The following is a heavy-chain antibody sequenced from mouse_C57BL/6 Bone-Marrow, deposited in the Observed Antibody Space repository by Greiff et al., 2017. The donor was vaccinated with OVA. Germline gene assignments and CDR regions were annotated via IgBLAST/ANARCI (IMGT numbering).Heavy chain of an antibody. CDR2: IDPANGNT. CDR1: GFNIKNTY. CDR3: AVYYGRSDDYAMDY. Sequence: EVQGVESVAELVRPGASVKLSCTASGFNIKNTYMHWVKQRTEQGLEWIGRIDPANGNTKYAKKFQGKATITADTSSNTAYLQPSSLTSEDTAVYYCAVYYGRSDDYAMDYWGQGTSVTVS. V-gene: IGHV14-3*01. J-gene: IGHJ4*01. D-gene: IGHD1-1*01.